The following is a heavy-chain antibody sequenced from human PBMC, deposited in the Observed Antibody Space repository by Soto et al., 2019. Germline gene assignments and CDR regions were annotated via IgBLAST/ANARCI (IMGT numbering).Heavy chain of an antibody. CDR1: GGSISSSSYY. CDR2: IYYSGST. CDR3: ARPSRAERNWFDP. J-gene: IGHJ5*02. V-gene: IGHV4-39*01. Sequence: QLQLQESGPGLVKPSETLSLTCTVSGGSISSSSYYWGWIRQPPGKGLEWIGSIYYSGSTYYNPSLKSRVTLSVDTSKNQFSLKLSSVTAAVTAVYYCARPSRAERNWFDPWGQGTLVTVSP. D-gene: IGHD1-1*01.